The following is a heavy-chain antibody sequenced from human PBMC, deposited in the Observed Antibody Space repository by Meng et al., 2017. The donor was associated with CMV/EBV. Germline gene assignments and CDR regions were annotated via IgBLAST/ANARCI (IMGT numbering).Heavy chain of an antibody. V-gene: IGHV3-9*03. Sequence: GGSLRLSCAASGFTFDDYAMHWVRQAPGKGLKWVSGISWNSGSIGYADSVKGRFTISRDNAKNSLYLQMNSLRAEDMALYYCAKASYSSGWYEFDYWGQGTLVTVSS. CDR1: GFTFDDYA. J-gene: IGHJ4*02. CDR3: AKASYSSGWYEFDY. CDR2: ISWNSGSI. D-gene: IGHD6-19*01.